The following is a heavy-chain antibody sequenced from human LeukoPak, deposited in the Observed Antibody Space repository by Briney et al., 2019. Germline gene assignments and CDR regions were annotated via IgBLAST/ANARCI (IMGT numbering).Heavy chain of an antibody. J-gene: IGHJ4*02. D-gene: IGHD2-2*01. CDR1: GFTFRTYS. CDR3: LPPQIPATGN. CDR2: ISNSSSYI. V-gene: IGHV3-21*01. Sequence: GGSLRLSCAASGFTFRTYSMNWVRQAPGKGLEWVSSISNSSSYIYYADSVKGRFTISRDNARKSLYLQINSLRAEDTAVYYCLPPQIPATGNWGQGTLVTVSS.